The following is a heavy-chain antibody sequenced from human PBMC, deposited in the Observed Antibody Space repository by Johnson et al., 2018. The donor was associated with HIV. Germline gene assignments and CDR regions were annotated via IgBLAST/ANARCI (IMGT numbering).Heavy chain of an antibody. V-gene: IGHV3-13*01. CDR1: GFTFSNYD. D-gene: IGHD3-22*01. J-gene: IGHJ3*02. CDR3: VREWLYDAFDI. CDR2: IGTAGDT. Sequence: VQLVESGGGLIQPGGSLRLSCAASGFTFSNYDMYWVRQATGKGLEWVSGIGTAGDTYYADSLKGRFTISREDAKNSLYLQMNSLRAGDTAVYYCVREWLYDAFDIWGQGTMVTVSS.